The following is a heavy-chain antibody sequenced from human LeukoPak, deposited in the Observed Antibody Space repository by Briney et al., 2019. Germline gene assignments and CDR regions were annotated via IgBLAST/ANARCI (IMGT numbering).Heavy chain of an antibody. V-gene: IGHV3-48*03. Sequence: GGSLRLSCAASGFTFSSYEMNWVRQAPGKGLEWVSYISSSGSTIYYADSVKGRFTISSDNAKNSLYLQMNSLRAEDTAVYYCARYYYDSSGYYPGYYYYMDVWGKGTTVTVSS. J-gene: IGHJ6*03. CDR3: ARYYYDSSGYYPGYYYYMDV. D-gene: IGHD3-22*01. CDR2: ISSSGSTI. CDR1: GFTFSSYE.